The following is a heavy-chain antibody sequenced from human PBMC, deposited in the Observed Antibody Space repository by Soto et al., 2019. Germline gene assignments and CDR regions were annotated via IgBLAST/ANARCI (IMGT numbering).Heavy chain of an antibody. V-gene: IGHV3-30*18. CDR1: GFTFSSYG. CDR3: AKDEEAAAGY. Sequence: QVQLVESGGGVVQPGRSLRLSCAASGFTFSSYGMHWVRKAPGKGLEWVAVISYDGSNKYYADSVKGRFTISRDNSKNTLYLQMNSLRAEDTAVYYCAKDEEAAAGYWGQGTLVTVSS. D-gene: IGHD6-13*01. J-gene: IGHJ4*02. CDR2: ISYDGSNK.